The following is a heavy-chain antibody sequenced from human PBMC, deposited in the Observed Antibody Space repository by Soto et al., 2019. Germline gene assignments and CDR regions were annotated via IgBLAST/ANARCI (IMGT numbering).Heavy chain of an antibody. Sequence: SETLSLTCTVTGGSIGSYYWNWIRQPPGKGLEWIGYIYYSGSTNYNPSLKSRVTISVDTSKNQFSLKLSSVTAADTAVYYCARDGGFYYGMDVWGQGTTVTVSS. V-gene: IGHV4-59*01. D-gene: IGHD3-3*01. CDR3: ARDGGFYYGMDV. CDR1: GGSIGSYY. J-gene: IGHJ6*02. CDR2: IYYSGST.